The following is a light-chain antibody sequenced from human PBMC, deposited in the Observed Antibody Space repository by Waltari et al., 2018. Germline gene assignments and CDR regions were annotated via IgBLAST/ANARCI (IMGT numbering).Light chain of an antibody. CDR1: ARHVGAYYF. Sequence: QSALTQPASVSGSPGPSITISCSGPARHVGAYYFVSWYQQHPGKAPHLKIYEFSNRPSGISNRFTASKSGNTASLTISGLQAEDEADYYCSSYTTSSAPGVFGTGTRVTVL. V-gene: IGLV2-14*01. J-gene: IGLJ1*01. CDR2: EFS. CDR3: SSYTTSSAPGV.